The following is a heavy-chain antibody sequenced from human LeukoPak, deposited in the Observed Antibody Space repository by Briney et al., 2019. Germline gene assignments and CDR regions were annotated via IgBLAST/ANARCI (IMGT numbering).Heavy chain of an antibody. CDR1: GFTFSSYG. CDR2: IWYDGINK. D-gene: IGHD4-17*01. CDR3: AREKYGDYGYYFDY. J-gene: IGHJ4*02. V-gene: IGHV3-33*01. Sequence: TGGSLRLSCAASGFTFSSYGMHWVRQAPGKGLEWVAVIWYDGINKYYADSVKGRFTISRDNSKNTLYLQMNSLRAEDTAVYYCAREKYGDYGYYFDYWGQGTLVTVSS.